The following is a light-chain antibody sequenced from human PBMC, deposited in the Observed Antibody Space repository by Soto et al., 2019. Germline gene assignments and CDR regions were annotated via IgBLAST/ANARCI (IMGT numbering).Light chain of an antibody. J-gene: IGLJ2*01. V-gene: IGLV2-8*01. CDR3: SSYTGRNNYVV. Sequence: QSALTQPPSASGSPGQSVTISCTGSSSDVGGYNYVSWYQQHPDKAPQLMIYEVTKRPSGVPDRFSGSKSGNAASLTVSGLQAEDEADYYCSSYTGRNNYVVFGGGTKLTVL. CDR2: EVT. CDR1: SSDVGGYNY.